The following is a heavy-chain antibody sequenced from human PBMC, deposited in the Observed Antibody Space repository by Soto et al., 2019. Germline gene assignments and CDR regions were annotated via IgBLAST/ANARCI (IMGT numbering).Heavy chain of an antibody. D-gene: IGHD3-10*01. V-gene: IGHV3-23*01. CDR2: LDGSGGTT. CDR1: GFPFSSTD. J-gene: IGHJ5*02. Sequence: GGSLRLSCAASGFPFSSTDMTWVRQAPGKGLEWVSTLDGSGGTTYYADSVKGRFTISRDNSINTVFLQMNSLRADDTALYFCAKNSGWFNTWGQGALVTVSS. CDR3: AKNSGWFNT.